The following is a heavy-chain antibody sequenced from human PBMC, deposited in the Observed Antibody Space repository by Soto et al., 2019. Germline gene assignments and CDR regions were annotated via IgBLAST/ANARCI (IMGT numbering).Heavy chain of an antibody. CDR1: GGTFSSYT. D-gene: IGHD3-10*01. CDR2: IIPILGIA. Sequence: QVQLVQSGAEVKKPGSSVKVSCKASGGTFSSYTISWVRQAPGQGLEWMGRIIPILGIANYAQKFQGRVTITADKSTSTDYRELSSLRSEDTAAYYCARDRYYGFGYYYYYGMDVWGQGTTVTVSS. J-gene: IGHJ6*02. CDR3: ARDRYYGFGYYYYYGMDV. V-gene: IGHV1-69*08.